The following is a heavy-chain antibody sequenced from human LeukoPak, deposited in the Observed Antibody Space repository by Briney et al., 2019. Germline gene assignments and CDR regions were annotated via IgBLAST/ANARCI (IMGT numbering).Heavy chain of an antibody. V-gene: IGHV1-8*01. Sequence: ASVKVSCKASGYTFTSYDINWVRQATGQGLEWMGWMNPNSGNTGYAQKFQGRVTMTRNTSISTAYMELSSLRSEDTAVYYCARTVMYYYGSGSSSPLDYWGQGTLVTVSS. CDR3: ARTVMYYYGSGSSSPLDY. D-gene: IGHD3-10*01. CDR1: GYTFTSYD. CDR2: MNPNSGNT. J-gene: IGHJ4*02.